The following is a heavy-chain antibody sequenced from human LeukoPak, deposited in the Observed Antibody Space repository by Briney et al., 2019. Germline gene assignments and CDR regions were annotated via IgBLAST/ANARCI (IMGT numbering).Heavy chain of an antibody. J-gene: IGHJ4*02. CDR2: IIPIFGTA. CDR1: GGTFSSYA. D-gene: IGHD7-27*01. Sequence: ASVKVSCKASGGTFSSYAISWVRQAPGQGLEWMGGIIPIFGTANYAQKFQGRVTITRSASINTAYMELSNLRSEDTAVYYCARAPRSWGFDYWGQGTLVTVSS. V-gene: IGHV1-69*05. CDR3: ARAPRSWGFDY.